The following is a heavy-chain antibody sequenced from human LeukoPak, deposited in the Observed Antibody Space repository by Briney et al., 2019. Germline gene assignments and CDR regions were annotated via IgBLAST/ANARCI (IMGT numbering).Heavy chain of an antibody. Sequence: ALSLTCTVSGGSISSGGYYWSWSRQHPGKTLEWIGYIYYSGSTYYNPSLKSRVTISVDTSKNQFSLKLSSVTAADTAVYYCARSTGGSGYSLDYWGQGALVTVSS. CDR3: ARSTGGSGYSLDY. V-gene: IGHV4-31*03. J-gene: IGHJ4*02. CDR2: IYYSGST. D-gene: IGHD5-12*01. CDR1: GGSISSGGYY.